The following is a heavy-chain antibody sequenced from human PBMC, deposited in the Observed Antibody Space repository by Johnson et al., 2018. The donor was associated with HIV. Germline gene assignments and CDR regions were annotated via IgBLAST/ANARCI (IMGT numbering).Heavy chain of an antibody. CDR3: AKSDYGDYVSFHLSDFDI. D-gene: IGHD4-17*01. CDR2: ISWNSGSI. CDR1: GFTFDDYA. V-gene: IGHV3-9*01. J-gene: IGHJ3*02. Sequence: VQLVESGGGLVQPGRSLRLSCAASGFTFDDYAMHWVRQAPGKGLEWVSGISWNSGSIGYADSVKGRFTISRDNAKNSLYLQMNSLRAEDTTLYYCAKSDYGDYVSFHLSDFDIWGQGTMVTVSS.